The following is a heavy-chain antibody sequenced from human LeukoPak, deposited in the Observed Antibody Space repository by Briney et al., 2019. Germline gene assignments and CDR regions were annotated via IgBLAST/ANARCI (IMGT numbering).Heavy chain of an antibody. V-gene: IGHV3-21*01. J-gene: IGHJ4*02. D-gene: IGHD3-10*01. CDR3: ARFGDPPKFDY. CDR1: GFTFSTYS. CDR2: ISSSRSYI. Sequence: GGSLRLSCAASGFTFSTYSMNWVRQAPGMGLECVSSISSSRSYIYYADSVKGRFTISRDNAKNSLYLQMNSLRAEDTAVYYCARFGDPPKFDYWGQGTLVTVSS.